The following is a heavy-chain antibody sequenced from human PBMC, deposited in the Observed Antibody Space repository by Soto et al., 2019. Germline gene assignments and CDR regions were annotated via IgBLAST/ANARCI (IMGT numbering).Heavy chain of an antibody. CDR1: GYTFTSYA. D-gene: IGHD5-12*01. V-gene: IGHV1-3*01. J-gene: IGHJ4*02. CDR3: ARGYSGYDLDY. CDR2: INAGNGNT. Sequence: QVQLVQSGAEVKKPGASVKVSCKASGYTFTSYAMHWVRQAPGQRLEWMGWINAGNGNTKYSQKFKGRVTITRDTAESAAYMELSSLRAEDTAVYYCARGYSGYDLDYWGQGTLVTVSS.